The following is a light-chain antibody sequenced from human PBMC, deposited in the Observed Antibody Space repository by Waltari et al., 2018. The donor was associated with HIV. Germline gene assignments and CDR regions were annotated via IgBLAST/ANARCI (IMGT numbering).Light chain of an antibody. CDR2: GSG. CDR1: SPNIGAGYD. V-gene: IGLV1-40*01. CDR3: QSYDSSLTGSV. J-gene: IGLJ2*01. Sequence: QSVLTQPPSVSGAPGQRVTISCTGSSPNIGAGYDIHWYQPLPGTAPKLLIYGSGKRPYGVPDRFSGSKSGTAASLAITGLQAEDEADYYCQSYDSSLTGSVFGGGTKLTVL.